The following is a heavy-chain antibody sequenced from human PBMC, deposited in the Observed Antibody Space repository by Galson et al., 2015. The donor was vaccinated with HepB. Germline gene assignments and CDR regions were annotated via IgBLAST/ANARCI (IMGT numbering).Heavy chain of an antibody. V-gene: IGHV1-18*04. CDR3: AWATYCSSTSCYYDYYYGMDV. J-gene: IGHJ6*01. D-gene: IGHD2-2*01. CDR1: GYTFTSYG. CDR2: ISAYNGNT. Sequence: QSGAEVKKPGASVKVSCKASGYTFTSYGISWVRQAPGQGLEWMGWISAYNGNTNYAQKLQGRVTMTTDTSTSTAYMELRSLRSDDTAVYYCAWATYCSSTSCYYDYYYGMDVWGKGPRSPSPQ.